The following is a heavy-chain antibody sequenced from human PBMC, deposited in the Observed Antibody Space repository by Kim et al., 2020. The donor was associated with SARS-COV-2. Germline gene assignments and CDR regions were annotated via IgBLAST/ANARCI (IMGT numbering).Heavy chain of an antibody. V-gene: IGHV3-23*01. CDR1: GFTFSNYA. D-gene: IGHD2-15*01. CDR3: AKDLHCRGLRWSGFFQ. Sequence: GGSLRLSCAASGFTFSNYAMRWVRQAPGQGLEWVSLINGSGGNTNYADSVRGRFTISRDNSKNTLYLQMNSLRADDTAIYYCAKDLHCRGLRWSGFFQ. CDR2: INGSGGNT. J-gene: IGHJ1*01.